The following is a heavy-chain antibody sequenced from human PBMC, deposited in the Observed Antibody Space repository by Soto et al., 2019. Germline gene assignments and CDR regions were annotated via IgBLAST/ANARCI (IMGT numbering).Heavy chain of an antibody. CDR1: GFTFSSYG. D-gene: IGHD2-15*01. J-gene: IGHJ6*02. Sequence: QVQLVESGGGVVQPGRSLRLSCAASGFTFSSYGMHWVRQAPGKGLEWVAVIWYDGSNKYYADSVKGRFTISRDNSKKTLYLQMNSLRAEDTAVYYCARDLSDDVVVVAATKADYYYGMDVWGQGTTVTVSS. CDR2: IWYDGSNK. V-gene: IGHV3-33*01. CDR3: ARDLSDDVVVVAATKADYYYGMDV.